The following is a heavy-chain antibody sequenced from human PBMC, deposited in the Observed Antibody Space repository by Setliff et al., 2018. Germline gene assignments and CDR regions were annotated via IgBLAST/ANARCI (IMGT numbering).Heavy chain of an antibody. J-gene: IGHJ4*02. CDR3: ARASVVHAVTIGY. CDR1: GASISSTYY. CDR2: IYYRGIN. V-gene: IGHV4-39*01. D-gene: IGHD4-4*01. Sequence: KTSETLSLTCTVSGASISSTYYWGWVRQSPEKGLEWIGSIYYRGINFSNPSLRSRVTMSVDTSKNQFSLNLTSVTAADTAIYYCARASVVHAVTIGYWGQGTLVTVSS.